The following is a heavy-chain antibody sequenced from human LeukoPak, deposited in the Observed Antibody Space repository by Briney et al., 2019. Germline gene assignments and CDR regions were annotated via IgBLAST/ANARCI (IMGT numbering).Heavy chain of an antibody. CDR1: GFTFSSYW. D-gene: IGHD6-6*01. CDR3: ARTGIAARPTVWFDP. Sequence: GGSLRLSCVASGFTFSSYWMHWVRQAPGKGLVWVSHINSDGSSTNYADSVKGRFTISRDNAKNTLYLQMNSLRAEDTAVYYCARTGIAARPTVWFDPWGQGTLVTVSS. V-gene: IGHV3-74*01. J-gene: IGHJ5*02. CDR2: INSDGSST.